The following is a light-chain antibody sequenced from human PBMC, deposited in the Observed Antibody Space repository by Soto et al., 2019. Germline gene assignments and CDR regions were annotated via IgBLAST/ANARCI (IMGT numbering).Light chain of an antibody. J-gene: IGLJ1*01. Sequence: QSALTQPRSVSASPGQSVTISCTGTSSDVGGYNYVSWYQQHPGKAPKLMIYDVSKRPSGVPDRFSGSKSGNTASLTISGLQAEDEADYYCCSYAGSYIVFGTGTKLTVL. CDR1: SSDVGGYNY. CDR3: CSYAGSYIV. V-gene: IGLV2-11*01. CDR2: DVS.